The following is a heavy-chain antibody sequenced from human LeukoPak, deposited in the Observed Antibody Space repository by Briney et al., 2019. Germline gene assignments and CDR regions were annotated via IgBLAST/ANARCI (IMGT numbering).Heavy chain of an antibody. J-gene: IGHJ4*02. CDR1: GGTFSSYA. D-gene: IGHD3-22*01. V-gene: IGHV1-69*01. CDR2: IIPIFGTA. Sequence: GSSVKVSCKASGGTFSSYAISWVRQAPGQGLEWVGGIIPIFGTANYALKFQGRVTITADESTSTAYMELSSLRSEDTAVYYCARGSASGYFDYWGQGTLVTVSS. CDR3: ARGSASGYFDY.